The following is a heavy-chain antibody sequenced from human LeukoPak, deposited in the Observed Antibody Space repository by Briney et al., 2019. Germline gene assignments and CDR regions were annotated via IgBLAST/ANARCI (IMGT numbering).Heavy chain of an antibody. CDR2: IYGGSIT. Sequence: PGGSLRLSCAASGXTVSTNYVSWVRQAPGKGLEWVSVIYGGSITYYADSVKGRFTISRDNSKNTLYLEMNSLRAEDTAVYYCADLYYYDNVIIWGQGTLVTVSS. J-gene: IGHJ4*02. CDR3: ADLYYYDNVII. D-gene: IGHD3-22*01. V-gene: IGHV3-53*01. CDR1: GXTVSTNY.